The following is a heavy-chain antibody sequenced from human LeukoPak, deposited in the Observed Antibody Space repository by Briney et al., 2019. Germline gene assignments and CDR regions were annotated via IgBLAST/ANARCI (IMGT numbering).Heavy chain of an antibody. J-gene: IGHJ4*02. CDR3: ARSSRFLEWLPRDY. CDR2: ISAYNGNT. D-gene: IGHD3-3*01. Sequence: ASVKVSCKASGYTFTSYGISWVRQAPGQGLEWMGWISAYNGNTNYAQKLQGRVTMTTDTSTSTAYMELRSLRSDDTAVYYCARSSRFLEWLPRDYWDQGTLVTVSS. CDR1: GYTFTSYG. V-gene: IGHV1-18*01.